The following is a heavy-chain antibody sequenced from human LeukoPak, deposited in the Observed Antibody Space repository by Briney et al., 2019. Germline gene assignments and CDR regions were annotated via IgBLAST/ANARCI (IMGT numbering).Heavy chain of an antibody. J-gene: IGHJ4*02. D-gene: IGHD3-22*01. CDR2: MNPNSGNT. CDR1: GYTFTSYD. CDR3: ARLFQRNELNYYDSSGYSLGY. V-gene: IGHV1-8*03. Sequence: GASVEVSCKASGYTFTSYDINWVRQATGQGLEWMGWMNPNSGNTGYAQKFQGRITITRNTSIRTAYMELSSLRSEDTAVYYCARLFQRNELNYYDSSGYSLGYWGQGTLVTVSS.